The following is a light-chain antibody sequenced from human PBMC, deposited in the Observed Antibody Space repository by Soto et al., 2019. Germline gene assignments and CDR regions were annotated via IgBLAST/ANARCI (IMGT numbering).Light chain of an antibody. CDR1: GSDVGSYNL. CDR3: CSYAGSSTFLYV. V-gene: IGLV2-23*02. CDR2: EVS. Sequence: QSVLTQPASVSGSPGQSITISCTGTGSDVGSYNLVSWYQQHPGKAPKLMICEVSKRPSGVSNRFSGSKSGNTASLTISGLQAEDEADYYCCSYAGSSTFLYVFGTGTKVTVL. J-gene: IGLJ1*01.